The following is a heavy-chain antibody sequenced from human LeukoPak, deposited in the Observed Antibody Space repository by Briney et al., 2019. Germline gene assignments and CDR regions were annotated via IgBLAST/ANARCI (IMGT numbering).Heavy chain of an antibody. CDR1: GGSISGGEYY. D-gene: IGHD1-26*01. CDR3: ARGELVFDN. J-gene: IGHJ4*02. V-gene: IGHV4-31*03. CDR2: IHHSGST. Sequence: SETLSLTCTVSGGSISGGEYYWNWIRQHAGKGLEWIGYIHHSGSTFYNPSLKSRFTISVDTSKNQFSLKLTSVTAADTAFYYCARGELVFDNWGQGTLVTVSS.